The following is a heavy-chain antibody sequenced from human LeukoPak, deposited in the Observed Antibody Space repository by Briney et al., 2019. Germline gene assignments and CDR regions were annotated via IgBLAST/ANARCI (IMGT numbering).Heavy chain of an antibody. CDR3: ARSTFSSNWNL. D-gene: IGHD6-13*01. CDR1: GGSITDYY. Sequence: SETLSLTCTVSGGSITDYYWSWIRHSSGKGLEWIGYMYYSGSAYYSPSLKTRVTISVDTSKNQFSLKLTSVTAAATAVYYCARSTFSSNWNLWGXXXLVTVSS. CDR2: MYYSGSA. J-gene: IGHJ4*01. V-gene: IGHV4-59*08.